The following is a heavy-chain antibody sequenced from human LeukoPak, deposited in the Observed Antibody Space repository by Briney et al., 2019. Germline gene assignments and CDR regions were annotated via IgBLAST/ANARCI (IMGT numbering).Heavy chain of an antibody. V-gene: IGHV3-33*01. D-gene: IGHD3-10*01. J-gene: IGHJ3*02. Sequence: SGGSLRLSCAASGFTFSSYGMHWVRQAPGKGLEWVAVIWYDGSNKYYADSVKGRFTISRDNSKNTLYLQMNSLRAEDTAVYYCARDRRLLWFGDHEDAFDIWGQGTMVTVSS. CDR1: GFTFSSYG. CDR3: ARDRRLLWFGDHEDAFDI. CDR2: IWYDGSNK.